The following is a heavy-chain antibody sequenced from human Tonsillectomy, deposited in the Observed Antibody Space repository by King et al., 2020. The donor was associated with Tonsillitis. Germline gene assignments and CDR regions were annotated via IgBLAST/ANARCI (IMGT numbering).Heavy chain of an antibody. CDR1: GYSFSNYW. J-gene: IGHJ3*02. D-gene: IGHD3-9*01. CDR3: ARRHYDVLTGSTPSAFDI. CDR2: ISPADSDT. Sequence: VQLVESGAEVKKPGESLKISCKASGYSFSNYWIGWVRQMPGKGLEWMGIISPADSDTRYSPPFQGQVTIRADKSVSTAYLQWSRLKASDTAMYYCARRHYDVLTGSTPSAFDIWGQGTMVTVSS. V-gene: IGHV5-51*01.